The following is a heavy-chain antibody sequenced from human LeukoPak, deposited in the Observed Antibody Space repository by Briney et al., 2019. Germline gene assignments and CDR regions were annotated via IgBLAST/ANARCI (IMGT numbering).Heavy chain of an antibody. Sequence: GASVKVSCKASGGTFSSYAISWVRQAPGQGLEWMGGIIPNFGTANYAQKFQGRVTITTDESTSTAYMELSSLRSEDTAVYYCARGTLGYGGNSGWFDPWGQGTLVTVSS. CDR1: GGTFSSYA. V-gene: IGHV1-69*05. CDR2: IIPNFGTA. D-gene: IGHD4-23*01. CDR3: ARGTLGYGGNSGWFDP. J-gene: IGHJ5*02.